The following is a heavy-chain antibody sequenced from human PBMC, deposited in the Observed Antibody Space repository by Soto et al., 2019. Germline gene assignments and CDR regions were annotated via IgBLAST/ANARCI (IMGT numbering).Heavy chain of an antibody. CDR3: ASRVWSGYYPVYNWFDP. D-gene: IGHD3-3*01. Sequence: ETLSLTCAVYGGSFSGYYCSWIRQPPGKGLEWIGEINHSGSTNYNPSLKSRVTISVDTSKNQFSLKLSSVTAADTAVYYCASRVWSGYYPVYNWFDPWGQGTLVTVSS. V-gene: IGHV4-34*01. CDR2: INHSGST. J-gene: IGHJ5*02. CDR1: GGSFSGYY.